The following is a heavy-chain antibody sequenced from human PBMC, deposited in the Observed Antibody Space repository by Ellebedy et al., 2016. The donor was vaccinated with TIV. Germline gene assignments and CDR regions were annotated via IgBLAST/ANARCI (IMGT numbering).Heavy chain of an antibody. V-gene: IGHV1-18*01. Sequence: ASVKVSCXASGYTFTSYGISWVRQAPGQGLEWMGWISAYNGNTNYAQKLQGRVTMTTDTSTSTAYMELRSLRSDDTAVYYCARVPYSGSYRVHPQGAFDIWGQGTMVTVSS. CDR1: GYTFTSYG. CDR2: ISAYNGNT. J-gene: IGHJ3*02. CDR3: ARVPYSGSYRVHPQGAFDI. D-gene: IGHD1-26*01.